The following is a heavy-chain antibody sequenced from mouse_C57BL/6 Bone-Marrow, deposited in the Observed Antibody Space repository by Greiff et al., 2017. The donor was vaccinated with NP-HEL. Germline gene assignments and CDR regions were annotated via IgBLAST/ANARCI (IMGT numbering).Heavy chain of an antibody. CDR3: ARRYRGLYYYAMDY. Sequence: EVKLMESGGGLVKPGGSLKLSCAASGFTFSDYGMHWVRQAPEKGLEWVAYLSSGSSTIYYADTVKGRFTLSRDNAKNTLFLQMTSLRFEDTAMYYCARRYRGLYYYAMDYWGQGTSVTVSS. J-gene: IGHJ4*01. V-gene: IGHV5-17*01. CDR1: GFTFSDYG. CDR2: LSSGSSTI. D-gene: IGHD2-12*01.